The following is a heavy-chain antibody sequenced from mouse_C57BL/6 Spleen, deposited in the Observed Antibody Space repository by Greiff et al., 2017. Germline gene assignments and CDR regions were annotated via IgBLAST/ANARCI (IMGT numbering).Heavy chain of an antibody. CDR3: ARENYSNYFFAY. V-gene: IGHV1-39*01. Sequence: EVQLKESGPELVKPGASVKISCKASGYSLTDYNMNWVKQSNGKSLEWIGVINPNYGTTSYNQKFKGKATLTVDQSSSTAYMQLNSLTSEDSAVYYCARENYSNYFFAYWGQGTLVTVSA. CDR2: INPNYGTT. CDR1: GYSLTDYN. J-gene: IGHJ3*01. D-gene: IGHD2-5*01.